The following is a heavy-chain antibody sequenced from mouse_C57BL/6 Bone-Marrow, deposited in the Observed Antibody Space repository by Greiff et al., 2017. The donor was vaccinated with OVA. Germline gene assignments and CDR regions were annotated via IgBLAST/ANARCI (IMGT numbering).Heavy chain of an antibody. CDR1: GFSLTSYG. CDR3: ARHAGYYFDY. CDR2: IWSDGST. J-gene: IGHJ2*01. Sequence: VQVVESGPGLVAPSQSLSITCTVSGFSLTSYGVHWVRQPPGKGLEWLVVIWSDGSTPYNSSLKSRLSISKDNSKSQVFLKMNSLQTDDTAMYYCARHAGYYFDYWGQGTTLTVSS. V-gene: IGHV2-6-1*01.